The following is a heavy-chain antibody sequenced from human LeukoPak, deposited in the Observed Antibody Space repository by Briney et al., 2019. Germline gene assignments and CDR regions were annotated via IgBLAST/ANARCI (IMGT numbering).Heavy chain of an antibody. CDR3: ARAAYSVSYHSDY. D-gene: IGHD1-26*01. V-gene: IGHV4-59*01. CDR1: GGSISSYY. Sequence: PSETLSLTCTVSGGSISSYYWSWIRQPPGKGLEWIGYIYYSGSTNYNPSLKSRVTISVDTSKNQFSLKLSSVTAADTAVYYCARAAYSVSYHSDYWGQGTLVTVSS. CDR2: IYYSGST. J-gene: IGHJ4*02.